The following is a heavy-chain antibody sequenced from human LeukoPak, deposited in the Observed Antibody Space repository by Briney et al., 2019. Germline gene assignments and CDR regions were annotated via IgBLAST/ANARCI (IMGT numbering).Heavy chain of an antibody. J-gene: IGHJ3*02. D-gene: IGHD3-22*01. V-gene: IGHV3-23*01. CDR2: ISGSGGST. Sequence: GGSLRLSCAASGFTFSSYDMSWVHQAPGKGPEWVSGISGSGGSTYYADSVKGRFTISRGNSKNTLYLQMNSLRAEDTAVYYCARAAKYYYDSSGYYPDAFDIWGQGTMVTVSS. CDR1: GFTFSSYD. CDR3: ARAAKYYYDSSGYYPDAFDI.